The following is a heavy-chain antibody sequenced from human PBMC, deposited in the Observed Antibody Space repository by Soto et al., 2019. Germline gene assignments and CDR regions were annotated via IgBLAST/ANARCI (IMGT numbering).Heavy chain of an antibody. CDR2: IYYSGST. D-gene: IGHD3-9*01. J-gene: IGHJ5*02. CDR3: ARDGYDILTGYSYGNWFDP. CDR1: GGSISSYY. V-gene: IGHV4-59*01. Sequence: ETLSLTCTVSGGSISSYYWSWIRQPTGKGLEWIGYIYYSGSTNYNPSLKSRVTISVDTSKNQFSLKLSSVTAADTAVYYCARDGYDILTGYSYGNWFDPWGQGTLVTVSS.